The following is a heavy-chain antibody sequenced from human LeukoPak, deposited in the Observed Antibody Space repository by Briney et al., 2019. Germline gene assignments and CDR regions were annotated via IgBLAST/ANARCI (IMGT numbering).Heavy chain of an antibody. V-gene: IGHV3-7*01. CDR1: GFTFSSYW. D-gene: IGHD6-19*01. CDR2: IKQDGSEK. CDR3: ARDTGGWYGRAFDY. J-gene: IGHJ4*02. Sequence: GGSLRLSCAASGFTFSSYWMSWVRQAPGKGLEWVANIKQDGSEKYYVDSVKGRFTISRDYAKNSLYLQMNSLRAEDTAVYYCARDTGGWYGRAFDYWGQGTLVTVSS.